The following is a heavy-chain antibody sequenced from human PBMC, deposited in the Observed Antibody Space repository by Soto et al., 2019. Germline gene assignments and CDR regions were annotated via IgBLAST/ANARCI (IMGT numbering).Heavy chain of an antibody. Sequence: SVKGSCEDPGVPSNSQHITCVRHAPGQGLEWMGGISPMFGTPRYAEKFQDRVTITADESTGTAYLELSSLTSEDAAVYHWATREGRDGYSFDDWGPGTMVTVSS. D-gene: IGHD5-12*01. CDR1: GVPSNSQH. CDR3: ATREGRDGYSFDD. CDR2: ISPMFGTP. V-gene: IGHV1-69*13. J-gene: IGHJ4*02.